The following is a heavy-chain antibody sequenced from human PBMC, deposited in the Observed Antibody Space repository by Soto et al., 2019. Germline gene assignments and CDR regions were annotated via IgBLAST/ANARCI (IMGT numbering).Heavy chain of an antibody. CDR1: GGSISSSSYY. CDR2: IYYSGST. J-gene: IGHJ5*02. D-gene: IGHD2-15*01. CDR3: ARLKRGSAATGLNP. V-gene: IGHV4-39*01. Sequence: QLQLQESGPGLVKPSETLSLTCTVSGGSISSSSYYWGWIRQPPGKGLEWIGSIYYSGSTYYNPSLKSRVTISVDTSKNQFSLKLSYVTAADTAVYYCARLKRGSAATGLNPWGQGTLVTVSS.